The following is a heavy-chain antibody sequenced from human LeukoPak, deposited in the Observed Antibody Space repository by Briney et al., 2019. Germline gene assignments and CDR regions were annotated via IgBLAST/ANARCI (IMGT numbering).Heavy chain of an antibody. D-gene: IGHD4-23*01. CDR3: ARDGADYGGDNWFDP. V-gene: IGHV3-21*01. Sequence: PGGSLRLSCAASEFIFSSYVMSWVRQAPGKGLEWVSSISSSSSYIYYADSVKGRFTISRDNAKNSLYLQMNSLRAEDTAVYYCARDGADYGGDNWFDPWGQGTLVTVSS. CDR1: EFIFSSYV. J-gene: IGHJ5*02. CDR2: ISSSSSYI.